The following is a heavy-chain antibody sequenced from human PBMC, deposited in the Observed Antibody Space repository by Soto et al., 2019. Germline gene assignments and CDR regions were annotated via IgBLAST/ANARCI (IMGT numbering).Heavy chain of an antibody. CDR3: ANNWNEALFCDY. CDR1: GFTFSSYA. Sequence: GGSLRLSCAASGFTFSSYAMSWVRQAPGKGLEWVSAISGSGGSTYYADSVKGRFTISRDNSKNTLYLQMNSLRAEDTAVYYCANNWNEALFCDYWGQGTLVTVSS. CDR2: ISGSGGST. V-gene: IGHV3-23*01. D-gene: IGHD1-1*01. J-gene: IGHJ4*02.